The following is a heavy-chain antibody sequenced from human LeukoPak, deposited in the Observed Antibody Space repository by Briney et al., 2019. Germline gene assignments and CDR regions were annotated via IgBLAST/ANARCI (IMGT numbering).Heavy chain of an antibody. CDR3: AKLPDYYDSKDY. D-gene: IGHD3-22*01. CDR1: GFTFSSYW. Sequence: GGSLRLSCAASGFTFSSYWMSWVRQAPGKGLEWAANIKQDGSEKYYVDSVKGRFTISRDNAKNSLYLQMNSLRAEDTAVYYCAKLPDYYDSKDYWGQGTLVTVSS. CDR2: IKQDGSEK. J-gene: IGHJ4*02. V-gene: IGHV3-7*01.